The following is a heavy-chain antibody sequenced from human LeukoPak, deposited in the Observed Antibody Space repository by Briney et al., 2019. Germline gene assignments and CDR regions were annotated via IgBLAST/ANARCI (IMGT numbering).Heavy chain of an antibody. Sequence: PGRSLRLSCAASGFTFSSYAMHWVRQAPGKGLEWVAVISYDGSNKYYADSVKGRFTISRDNSKNTLYLQMHSLRAEDTAVCYCARGGILTGYSSFDYWGQGTLVTVSS. CDR2: ISYDGSNK. CDR3: ARGGILTGYSSFDY. D-gene: IGHD3-9*01. CDR1: GFTFSSYA. J-gene: IGHJ4*02. V-gene: IGHV3-30-3*01.